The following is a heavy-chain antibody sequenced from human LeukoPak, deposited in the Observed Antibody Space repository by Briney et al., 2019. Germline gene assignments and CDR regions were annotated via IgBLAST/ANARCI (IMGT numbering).Heavy chain of an antibody. J-gene: IGHJ5*02. CDR3: ARSRRVYSGFNWFDP. D-gene: IGHD5-12*01. Sequence: SETLSLTCTVSGGSISSSSYYWGWIRQPPGKGLEWIGSIYYSGSTYYNPSLKSRVTISVDTSKNQFSLKLGSATAADTAVYYCARSRRVYSGFNWFDPWGQGTLVTVSS. CDR1: GGSISSSSYY. V-gene: IGHV4-39*01. CDR2: IYYSGST.